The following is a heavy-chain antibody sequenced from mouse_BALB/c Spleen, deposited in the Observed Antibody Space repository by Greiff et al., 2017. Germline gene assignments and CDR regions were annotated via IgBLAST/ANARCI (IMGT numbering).Heavy chain of an antibody. D-gene: IGHD2-4*01. CDR1: GFSLTSYD. CDR3: VRGDDYDGFAY. V-gene: IGHV2-9-2*01. Sequence: VQGVESGPGLVAPSQSLSITCTVSGFSLTSYDISWIRQPPGKGLEWLGVIWTGGGTNYNSAFMSRLSISKDNSKSQVFLKMNSLQTDDTAIYYCVRGDDYDGFAYWGQGTLVTVSA. J-gene: IGHJ3*01. CDR2: IWTGGGT.